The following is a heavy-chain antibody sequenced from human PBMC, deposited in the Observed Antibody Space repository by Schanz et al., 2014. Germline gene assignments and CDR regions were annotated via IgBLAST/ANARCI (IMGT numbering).Heavy chain of an antibody. D-gene: IGHD2-2*01. V-gene: IGHV1-18*01. CDR3: LRANPTQHVVLPDALRY. J-gene: IGHJ4*02. CDR1: GYYFGGFG. Sequence: QVQLVQSGTEVKKPGASMKISCKAFGYYFGGFGISWVRQAPGQGFEWMGWIGAFQGNTKYAQKSRDRVTLTSDTTARAAAMNVRSLRPNDPAVYYCLRANPTQHVVLPDALRYWGQGTLVSVSS. CDR2: IGAFQGNT.